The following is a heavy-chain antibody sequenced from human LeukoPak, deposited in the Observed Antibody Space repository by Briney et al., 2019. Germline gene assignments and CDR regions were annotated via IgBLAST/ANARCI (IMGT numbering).Heavy chain of an antibody. V-gene: IGHV3-48*03. CDR3: ARSEKGGFDY. J-gene: IGHJ4*02. CDR1: GCTFTSYE. D-gene: IGHD1-14*01. CDR2: ISSSGSTI. Sequence: PGGSLRLSCAASGCTFTSYEMNWVRQAPGKGLEWVSYISSSGSTIYYADSVKGRFTISRDNAKNSLYLQMNSLRAEDTAVYYCARSEKGGFDYWLQGTLVTVSS.